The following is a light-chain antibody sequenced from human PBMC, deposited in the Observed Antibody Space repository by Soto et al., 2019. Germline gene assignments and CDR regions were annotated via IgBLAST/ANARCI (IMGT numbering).Light chain of an antibody. CDR1: QSVSSS. Sequence: EIVLTQSPVTLSLSPGERATLSCRASQSVSSSLAWYQQKPGQAPRLLIYDASNRATGIPARFSGSGSETDFNLTVSSLEPEDFAVYYCQQRSNWPLSFGGGNKVEIK. J-gene: IGKJ4*01. V-gene: IGKV3-11*01. CDR3: QQRSNWPLS. CDR2: DAS.